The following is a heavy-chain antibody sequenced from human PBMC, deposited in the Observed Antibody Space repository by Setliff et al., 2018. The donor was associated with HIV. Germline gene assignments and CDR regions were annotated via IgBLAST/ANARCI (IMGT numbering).Heavy chain of an antibody. J-gene: IGHJ4*02. D-gene: IGHD5-18*01. CDR1: GGSISSYY. CDR3: ARQDSYSYGYNYFDY. CDR2: IYHSGST. Sequence: ASETLSLTCTVSGGSISSYYWSWIRQPPGKGLEWVGEIYHSGSTNYNPSLKRRVPISVDKSKKQFSLKLSSVTAADTAVYYCARQDSYSYGYNYFDYWGQGTLVTVSS. V-gene: IGHV4-59*08.